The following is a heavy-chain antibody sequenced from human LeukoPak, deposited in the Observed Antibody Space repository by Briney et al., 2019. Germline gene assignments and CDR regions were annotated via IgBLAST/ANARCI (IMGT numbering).Heavy chain of an antibody. CDR2: INNDGSDT. Sequence: GGSLRLSCAASGLTFRNYRMHWVRQAPGKGLVWVSRINNDGSDTTYADSVKGRFTISRDNAKNTLYLQMNSLRVEDTAVYYCARSSAVTTLSLTYWGLGTLVTVSS. CDR1: GLTFRNYR. CDR3: ARSSAVTTLSLTY. V-gene: IGHV3-74*01. D-gene: IGHD4-17*01. J-gene: IGHJ4*02.